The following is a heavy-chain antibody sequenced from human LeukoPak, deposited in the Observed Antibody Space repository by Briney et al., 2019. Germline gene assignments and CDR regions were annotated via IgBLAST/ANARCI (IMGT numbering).Heavy chain of an antibody. D-gene: IGHD1-26*01. J-gene: IGHJ4*02. Sequence: PGGSLRLSCAASGFTFSSYSMNWVRQAPGKGLEWVSSISSSSSYIYYADSVKGRFTISRDNAKNSPYLQMNSLRAEDTAVYYCARVRVGATTCNFDYWGQGTLVTVSS. CDR2: ISSSSSYI. CDR1: GFTFSSYS. V-gene: IGHV3-21*01. CDR3: ARVRVGATTCNFDY.